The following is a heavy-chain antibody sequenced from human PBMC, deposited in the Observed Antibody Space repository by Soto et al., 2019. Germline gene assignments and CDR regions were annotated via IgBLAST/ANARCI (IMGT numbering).Heavy chain of an antibody. CDR2: IYYSGST. D-gene: IGHD3-16*01. J-gene: IGHJ4*02. Sequence: QVQLQESGPGLVKPSETLSLTCTVSGGSISSYYWSWIRQPPGKGLEWIGYIYYSGSTNYNPSLTSRVTTTVDTSKSQSSLQLSSVTAADTAVYYCASRWGANFVYWGQGTLVTVSA. V-gene: IGHV4-59*01. CDR3: ASRWGANFVY. CDR1: GGSISSYY.